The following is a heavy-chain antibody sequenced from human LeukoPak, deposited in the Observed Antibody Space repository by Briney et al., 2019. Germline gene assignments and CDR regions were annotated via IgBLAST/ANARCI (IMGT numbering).Heavy chain of an antibody. V-gene: IGHV4-39*01. Sequence: SVTLSFKGTVSGGTISSGNYQRGSIRQPPGKVPEWIGNIHYSGSTHYNQSLKSRVTISVDTSKNQSTLTPSSVTATDTALYYCARLSGHGSGATCYGHYAMDVWGQGTTVSVSS. CDR1: GGTISSGNYQ. J-gene: IGHJ6*02. CDR2: IHYSGST. CDR3: ARLSGHGSGATCYGHYAMDV. D-gene: IGHD2-15*01.